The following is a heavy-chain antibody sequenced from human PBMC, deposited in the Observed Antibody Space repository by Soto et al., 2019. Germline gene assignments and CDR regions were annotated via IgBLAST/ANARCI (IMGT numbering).Heavy chain of an antibody. CDR3: AKEGGLSGSYYISSSYYFDY. D-gene: IGHD1-26*01. J-gene: IGHJ4*02. CDR1: GFTFSSYC. CDR2: ISYDGSNT. V-gene: IGHV3-30*18. Sequence: PGGSLILSCGASGFTFSSYCMHWVRQAPGKGLEWVAIISYDGSNTYYADSVEGRFTISRDNSKNTLYLQMNSLRAEDTSVYYCAKEGGLSGSYYISSSYYFDYWGQGTLVTSPQ.